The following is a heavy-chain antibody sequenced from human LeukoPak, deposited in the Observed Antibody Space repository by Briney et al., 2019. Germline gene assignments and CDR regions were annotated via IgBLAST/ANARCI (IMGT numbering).Heavy chain of an antibody. V-gene: IGHV4-39*07. CDR2: IYYSGST. Sequence: SETLSLTCAVSGGSISSSSYYWGWIRQPPGKGLEWIGSIYYSGSTYYNPSLKSRVTISVDTSKNQFSLKLSSVTAADTAVYYCASWFPYYYYGMDVWGQGTTVTVSS. CDR1: GGSISSSSYY. D-gene: IGHD3-10*01. CDR3: ASWFPYYYYGMDV. J-gene: IGHJ6*02.